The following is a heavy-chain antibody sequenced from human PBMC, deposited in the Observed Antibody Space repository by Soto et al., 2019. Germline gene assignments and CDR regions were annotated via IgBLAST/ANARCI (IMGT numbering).Heavy chain of an antibody. J-gene: IGHJ6*02. D-gene: IGHD3-9*01. V-gene: IGHV1-46*01. CDR2: INPSGGST. Sequence: QVQLVQSGAEVKKPGASVKVSCKASGYTFTSYYMHWVRQAPGQGLEWMGIINPSGGSTSYAQKFQGRVTMTRDTSTSTVYMELSSLRSEDKAVYYCASSFEPHYGMDVWGQGTTVTVSS. CDR3: ASSFEPHYGMDV. CDR1: GYTFTSYY.